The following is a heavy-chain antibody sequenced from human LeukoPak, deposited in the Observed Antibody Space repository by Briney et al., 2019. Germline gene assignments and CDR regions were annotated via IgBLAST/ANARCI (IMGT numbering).Heavy chain of an antibody. CDR1: RFTFSRYA. V-gene: IGHV3-33*01. D-gene: IGHD3-10*01. Sequence: GRSLRLSCETSRFTFSRYAMHWFRQAPGKGLEWVAVIWSDASNRYHEDSVKGRFSISRDNSKNTLYLQLNSLRAEDTAVYYCARGSGMGWFAYMDVWGNGTAVSVSS. CDR3: ARGSGMGWFAYMDV. CDR2: IWSDASNR. J-gene: IGHJ6*04.